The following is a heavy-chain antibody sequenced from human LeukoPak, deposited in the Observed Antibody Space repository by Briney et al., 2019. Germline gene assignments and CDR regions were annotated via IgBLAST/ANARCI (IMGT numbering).Heavy chain of an antibody. Sequence: ASVKVSGKASGGTFSSYAISWVRQAPGQGLEWMGGIIPIFGTAKYAQKFQGRVTITTDESTSTAYMELSSLRSEDTAVYYCARDSGNYEGPYYFEYWGQGTLVTVSS. CDR3: ARDSGNYEGPYYFEY. CDR2: IIPIFGTA. J-gene: IGHJ4*02. V-gene: IGHV1-69*05. D-gene: IGHD1-26*01. CDR1: GGTFSSYA.